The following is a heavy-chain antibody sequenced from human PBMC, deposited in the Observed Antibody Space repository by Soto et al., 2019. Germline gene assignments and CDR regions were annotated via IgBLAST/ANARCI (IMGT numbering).Heavy chain of an antibody. Sequence: QVQLVESGGGVVQPGRSLRLSCAASRFTFRSYAMHWVRQAPGKGLEWVAVISYDGGNKYYADSVRGRFTISRDNSKNTLYLQMNSLRADDTAVYYCVRGTFSGWFDYWGQGTLVTVSS. CDR2: ISYDGGNK. V-gene: IGHV3-30-3*01. D-gene: IGHD6-19*01. CDR3: VRGTFSGWFDY. J-gene: IGHJ4*02. CDR1: RFTFRSYA.